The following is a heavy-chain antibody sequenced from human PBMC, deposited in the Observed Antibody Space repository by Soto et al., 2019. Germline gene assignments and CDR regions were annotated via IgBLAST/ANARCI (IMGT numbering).Heavy chain of an antibody. CDR2: ISYDGSNK. D-gene: IGHD3-10*01. Sequence: GGSLRPSCAASGFTFSSYAMHWVRQAPGKGLEWVAVISYDGSNKYYADSVKGRFTISRDNSKNTLYLQMNSLRAEDTAVYYCARDGDYYGSGSYYSERFYYYYYGMDVWGQGTTVTVSS. J-gene: IGHJ6*02. CDR3: ARDGDYYGSGSYYSERFYYYYYGMDV. CDR1: GFTFSSYA. V-gene: IGHV3-30-3*01.